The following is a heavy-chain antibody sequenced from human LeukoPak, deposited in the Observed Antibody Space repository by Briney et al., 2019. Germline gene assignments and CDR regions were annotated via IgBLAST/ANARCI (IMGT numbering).Heavy chain of an antibody. CDR1: GDSISPYY. CDR3: ARHAVYAGSGWAFDY. J-gene: IGHJ4*02. D-gene: IGHD6-19*01. V-gene: IGHV4-59*08. CDR2: IYYTGSGST. Sequence: SETLSLTCTVSGDSISPYYWSWIRQPPGKGLEWIGYIYYTGSGSTSNNPSLKSRVTISVDTSKNQFSLNLKSVTAAGTAVYFCARHAVYAGSGWAFDYWGQGTLVTVFS.